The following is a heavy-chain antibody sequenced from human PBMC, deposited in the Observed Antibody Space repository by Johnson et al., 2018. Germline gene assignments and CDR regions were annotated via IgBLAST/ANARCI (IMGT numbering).Heavy chain of an antibody. CDR3: AKETSPRAYSYDSSGYYHDAFDI. Sequence: QVQLVQSGGGVVQPGRSLRLSCAASGFTFSTYGMHWARQAPGKGLEWVAVIWYDGSNKYYADSVKGRFTISRDNSKNTLYLQMNSLRAEDTSVYYCAKETSPRAYSYDSSGYYHDAFDIWGQGTMVTVSS. CDR1: GFTFSTYG. CDR2: IWYDGSNK. J-gene: IGHJ3*02. V-gene: IGHV3-33*06. D-gene: IGHD3-22*01.